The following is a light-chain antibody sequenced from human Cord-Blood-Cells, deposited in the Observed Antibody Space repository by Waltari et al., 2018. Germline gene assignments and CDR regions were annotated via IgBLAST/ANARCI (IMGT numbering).Light chain of an antibody. CDR1: SSAVGSYNL. CDR3: CSYAGSSTLRV. J-gene: IGLJ2*01. CDR2: EVS. V-gene: IGLV2-23*02. Sequence: QSALTQPASVSGSPGQSITISCTGTSSAVGSYNLVSWYQQHPGKAPKLMIYEVSKRPSGVSNRFSGSKSGNTASLTISGLQAEDEADYYCCSYAGSSTLRVFVGGTKLTVL.